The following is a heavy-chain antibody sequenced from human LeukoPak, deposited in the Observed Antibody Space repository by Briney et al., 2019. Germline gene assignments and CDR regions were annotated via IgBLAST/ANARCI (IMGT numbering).Heavy chain of an antibody. CDR1: GGRFSGHE. J-gene: IGHJ3*02. D-gene: IGHD2-21*02. CDR2: INPITRRP. Sequence: ASVKVSCKTFGGRFSGHEINWLRQAPGQGLEWMGGINPITRRPDYAQRYRGRVTITADASTDTVYMQLSSLRSDDTAVYYCARAPRDSARDAFNIWGKGKMAT. CDR3: ARAPRDSARDAFNI. V-gene: IGHV1-69*13.